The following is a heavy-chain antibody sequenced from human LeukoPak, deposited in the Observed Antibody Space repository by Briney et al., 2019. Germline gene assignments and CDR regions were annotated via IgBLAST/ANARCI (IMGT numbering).Heavy chain of an antibody. CDR1: GYTFTSYD. CDR3: ARVGSSGWYYYYYGMDV. V-gene: IGHV1-8*01. Sequence: ASVKVSCKASGYTFTSYDINWVRQATGQGLEWMGWMNPNSGNTGYAQKFQGRVTMTRNTSISTAYVELSSLRSEDTAVYYCARVGSSGWYYYYYGMDVWGQGTTVTVSS. D-gene: IGHD6-19*01. CDR2: MNPNSGNT. J-gene: IGHJ6*02.